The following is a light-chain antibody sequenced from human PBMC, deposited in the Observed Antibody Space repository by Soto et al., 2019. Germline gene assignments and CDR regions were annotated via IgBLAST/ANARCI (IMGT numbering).Light chain of an antibody. CDR2: ITS. J-gene: IGKJ1*01. CDR1: QYVRSNY. Sequence: EIVLTQSPGTLSLSPGERATLSCRASQYVRSNYVAWYQQKPGQTPRLLIYITSSRAPGIPERFSGSGSGTDFTLTISRLEPEDFAVYFCQQYGDSPWTFGHGTKVEMK. CDR3: QQYGDSPWT. V-gene: IGKV3-20*01.